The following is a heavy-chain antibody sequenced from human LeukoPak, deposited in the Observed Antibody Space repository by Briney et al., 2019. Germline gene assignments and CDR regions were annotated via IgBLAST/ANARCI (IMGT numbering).Heavy chain of an antibody. CDR3: AELGITMIGGV. J-gene: IGHJ6*04. D-gene: IGHD3-10*02. CDR2: ISSSGSTI. V-gene: IGHV3-48*04. Sequence: GGSLRLSCAASGFTLRTYWMNWVRQAPGKGLEWVSYISSSGSTIYYADSVKGRFTISRDNAKNSLYLQMSSLRAEDTAVYYCAELGITMIGGVWGKGTTVTISS. CDR1: GFTLRTYW.